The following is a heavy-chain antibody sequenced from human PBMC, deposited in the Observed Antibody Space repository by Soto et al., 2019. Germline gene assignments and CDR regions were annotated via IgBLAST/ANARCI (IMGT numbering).Heavy chain of an antibody. CDR1: GFTFSSYA. J-gene: IGHJ4*02. CDR3: AKDTREESTLDANFDY. D-gene: IGHD2-2*01. Sequence: GGSLRLSCAASGFTFSSYAMSWVRQAPGKGLEWVSAISGSGGSTYYADSVKGRFTISRDNSKNTLYLQMNSLRAEDTAVYYCAKDTREESTLDANFDYWGQGTLVTVSS. V-gene: IGHV3-23*01. CDR2: ISGSGGST.